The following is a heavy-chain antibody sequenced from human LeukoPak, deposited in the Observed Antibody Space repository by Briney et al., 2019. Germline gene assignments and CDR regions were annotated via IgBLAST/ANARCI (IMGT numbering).Heavy chain of an antibody. CDR1: GLTASSNY. CDR3: ARDAPRVGMDV. V-gene: IGHV3-53*01. J-gene: IGHJ6*04. CDR2: IYSGGST. Sequence: GGSLRLSCAASGLTASSNYMSWVRQAPGKGLEWVSVIYSGGSTYYADSVKGRFTISRDNSKNTLYLQMNSLRAEDTAVYHCARDAPRVGMDVWGKGTTVTVSS.